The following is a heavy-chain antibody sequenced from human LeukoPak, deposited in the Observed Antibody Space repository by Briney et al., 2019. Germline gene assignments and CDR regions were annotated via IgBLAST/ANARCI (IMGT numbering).Heavy chain of an antibody. CDR3: AKGSAAARPYYFDY. D-gene: IGHD6-6*01. V-gene: IGHV3-23*01. CDR2: ITGSGGST. CDR1: GFIFDYYV. J-gene: IGHJ4*02. Sequence: PGGSLRLSCAASGFIFDYYVMSWVRQAEGKGLEWVSSITGSGGSTYYADSVKGRFTIFRDNSKNTLYLQMNSLRAEDTAVYYCAKGSAAARPYYFDYWGQGTLVTVSS.